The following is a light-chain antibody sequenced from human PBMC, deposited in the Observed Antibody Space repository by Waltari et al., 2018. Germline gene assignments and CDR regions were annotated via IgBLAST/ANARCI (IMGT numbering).Light chain of an antibody. CDR3: QQRAFWPET. CDR1: QSVSRF. J-gene: IGKJ1*01. CDR2: DAS. V-gene: IGKV3-11*01. Sequence: CRASQSVSRFLAWYQQKPGQAPRPLIYDASNRATGIPARFSGSGSGTDFTLTISSLEPEDFAVYYCQQRAFWPETFGQGTKVEIK.